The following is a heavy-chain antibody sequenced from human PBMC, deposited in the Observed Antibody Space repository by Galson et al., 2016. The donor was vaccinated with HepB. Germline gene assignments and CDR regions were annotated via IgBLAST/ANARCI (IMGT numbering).Heavy chain of an antibody. CDR2: IIPIFGTA. V-gene: IGHV1-69*13. D-gene: IGHD3-3*01. J-gene: IGHJ6*02. CDR3: ARRGFRGIFGVVNLYNMDV. Sequence: SVKVSCKASGGTFSSYAISWVRQAPGQGLEWMGGIIPIFGTANYAQKFQARVTITADDSTSTAYMELSSLSSKDTAVYYCARRGFRGIFGVVNLYNMDVWGQGTTVTVSS. CDR1: GGTFSSYA.